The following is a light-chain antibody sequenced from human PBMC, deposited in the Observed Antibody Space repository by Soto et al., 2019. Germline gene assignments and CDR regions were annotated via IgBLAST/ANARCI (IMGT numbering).Light chain of an antibody. V-gene: IGKV3-15*01. J-gene: IGKJ4*01. CDR3: QQFSSYPLT. Sequence: EIVFTHSPSTLSVSPWYRATLSCRASQSVNSNLAWYHLKPGQAPRLLIYGASIRAAGIPARFTGSESGTEFTLSISSLQSEDFAVYYCQQFSSYPLTFGGGTKVDIK. CDR1: QSVNSN. CDR2: GAS.